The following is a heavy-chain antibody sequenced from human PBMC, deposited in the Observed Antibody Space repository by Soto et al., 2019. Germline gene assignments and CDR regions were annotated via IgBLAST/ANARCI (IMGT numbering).Heavy chain of an antibody. CDR3: ARVCPGVYWFDP. CDR2: IYYSGST. J-gene: IGHJ5*02. D-gene: IGHD3-10*02. Sequence: QVQLQESGPGLVKPSETLSLTCTVSGGSVSSGSYYWSWIRQPPGKGLEWIGYIYYSGSTNYNPSLKSRVTISVDTSKNQFSLKLSSVTAADTAVYYCARVCPGVYWFDPWGQGTLVTVSS. V-gene: IGHV4-61*01. CDR1: GGSVSSGSYY.